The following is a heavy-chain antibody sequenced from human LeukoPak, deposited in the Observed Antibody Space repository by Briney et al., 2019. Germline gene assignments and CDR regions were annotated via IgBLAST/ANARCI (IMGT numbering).Heavy chain of an antibody. CDR1: AFTFSDYG. Sequence: GGSLRLSCAASAFTFSDYGMNWVRQAPGKGLEWVSYISGRGSTIYYADSVKGRFTISRDNAKNSMYLQMNSLRAEDTAVYYCARDRIKSGSYYFDYWGQGTLVTVSS. CDR2: ISGRGSTI. D-gene: IGHD1-26*01. V-gene: IGHV3-48*01. CDR3: ARDRIKSGSYYFDY. J-gene: IGHJ4*02.